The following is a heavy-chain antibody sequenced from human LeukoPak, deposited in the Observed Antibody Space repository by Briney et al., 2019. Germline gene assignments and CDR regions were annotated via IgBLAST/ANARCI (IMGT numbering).Heavy chain of an antibody. CDR1: GGSIPSHY. CDR3: ARGAYSNYLSVGY. V-gene: IGHV4-59*11. J-gene: IGHJ4*02. Sequence: SDTLSLTCAISGGSIPSHYWSWIRQTPGKGLEWIGYLLYSGSTNYNPSLKSRVTMSIDTSKNQFSLKLRSVTAADTAVYYCARGAYSNYLSVGYWGQGILVTVSS. CDR2: LLYSGST. D-gene: IGHD4-11*01.